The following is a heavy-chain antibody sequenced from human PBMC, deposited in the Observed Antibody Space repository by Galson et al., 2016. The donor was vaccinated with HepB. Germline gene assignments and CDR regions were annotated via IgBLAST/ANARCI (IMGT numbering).Heavy chain of an antibody. Sequence: SLRLSCAASGFTFSSSTVGWVRQAPGKAPEWVSSIIASGDRTHYGDSVKGRFTISRDNSKNTLYLQMNSLRVDDTGVYYCARVGDYTDYRFDYWGQGTLSPSPQ. CDR1: GFTFSSST. D-gene: IGHD4-11*01. CDR3: ARVGDYTDYRFDY. CDR2: IIASGDRT. V-gene: IGHV3-23*01. J-gene: IGHJ4*02.